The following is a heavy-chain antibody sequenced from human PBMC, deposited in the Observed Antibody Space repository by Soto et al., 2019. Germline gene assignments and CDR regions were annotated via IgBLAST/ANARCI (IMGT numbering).Heavy chain of an antibody. J-gene: IGHJ4*02. V-gene: IGHV4-59*01. CDR3: ASRPAVAGSPFDY. CDR1: GGSISSYY. Sequence: SETVSLTCTVSGGSISSYYWSWIRQPPGKGLEWIGYIYYSGSTNYNPSLKSRVTISVDTSKNQFSLKLSSVTAADTAVYYCASRPAVAGSPFDYWGQGTLVTVSS. CDR2: IYYSGST. D-gene: IGHD6-19*01.